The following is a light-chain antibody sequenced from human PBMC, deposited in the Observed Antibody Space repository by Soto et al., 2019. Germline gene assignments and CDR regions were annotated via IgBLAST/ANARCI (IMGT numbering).Light chain of an antibody. Sequence: QSVLTQSPSASGTPGQRVSISCSGSTSNIGTNTVSWYQHFPGTAPKLLIYSNDQRPSAVPGRFSGSKSGTSASLAISGLLSEDEADYYCATWDDSLNVVFGGGTKVTVL. J-gene: IGLJ2*01. CDR2: SND. V-gene: IGLV1-44*01. CDR3: ATWDDSLNVV. CDR1: TSNIGTNT.